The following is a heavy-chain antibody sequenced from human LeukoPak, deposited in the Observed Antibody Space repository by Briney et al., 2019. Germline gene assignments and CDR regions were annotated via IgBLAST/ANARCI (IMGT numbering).Heavy chain of an antibody. CDR3: ARRTKHLVRGLIYGFDI. V-gene: IGHV5-51*01. CDR2: VHPDVSDT. D-gene: IGHD3-10*01. CDR1: GYSFSTYW. Sequence: GESLKISCLVSGYSFSTYWIGLVRQLPGKGLEWMGSVHPDVSDTRYSPSFHGQVTLSVDKSISTAYLQWSSLKASDTAIYYCARRTKHLVRGLIYGFDIWGQGTMVTVSS. J-gene: IGHJ3*02.